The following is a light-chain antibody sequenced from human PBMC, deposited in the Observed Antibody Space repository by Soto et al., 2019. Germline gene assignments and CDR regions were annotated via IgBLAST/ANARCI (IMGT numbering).Light chain of an antibody. V-gene: IGLV3-21*02. J-gene: IGLJ1*01. CDR1: NIGSTS. Sequence: SYELTQPPSVSVAPGQTARITCGGNNIGSTSVHWYRQRPGQAPVLVVYDDNDRPSGIPERFSGSNSENTATLTITRVEAGDEADYYCQVWNITTDHYVFGTGTKVTVL. CDR2: DDN. CDR3: QVWNITTDHYV.